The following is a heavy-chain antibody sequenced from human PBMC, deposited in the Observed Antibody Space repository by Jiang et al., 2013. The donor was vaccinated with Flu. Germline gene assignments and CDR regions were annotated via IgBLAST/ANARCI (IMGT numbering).Heavy chain of an antibody. Sequence: SGPGLVKPSGTLSLTCAVYGDFLSSSDWWSWVRQAPWEGAGSGLGESTHSGRSNYNPSLESRVTMSTDKSKRQFSLTLTSVTAADTAVYYCARVIQFGVWGYFDYWGQGSLVTGLL. CDR1: GDFLSSSDW. D-gene: IGHD3-16*01. CDR3: ARVIQFGVWGYFDY. CDR2: STHSGRS. J-gene: IGHJ4*02. V-gene: IGHV4-4*02.